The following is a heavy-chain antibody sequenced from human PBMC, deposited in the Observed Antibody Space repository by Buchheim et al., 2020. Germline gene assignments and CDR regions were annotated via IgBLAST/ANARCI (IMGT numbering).Heavy chain of an antibody. CDR2: IRYDGSNK. J-gene: IGHJ6*02. D-gene: IGHD5/OR15-5a*01. V-gene: IGHV3-30*02. CDR1: GFTFSSYG. CDR3: AKDRGLSTRYYYGMDV. Sequence: QVQLVESGGGVVQPGRSLRLSCAASGFTFSSYGMHWVRQAPGKGLEWVAFIRYDGSNKYYADSGKGRSTICRDNSDDTIDLQMNSLRAEDTAVYYCAKDRGLSTRYYYGMDVWGQGTT.